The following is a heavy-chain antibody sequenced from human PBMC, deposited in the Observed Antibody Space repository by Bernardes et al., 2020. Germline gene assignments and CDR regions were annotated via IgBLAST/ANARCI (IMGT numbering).Heavy chain of an antibody. Sequence: ASVKVSCKASGYTFTSYGISWVRQAPGQGLEWMGWISAYNGNTNYAQKLQGRVTMTTDTSTSTAYMELRSLRSDDTAVYYCARLSSSAWGYYYGMDVWGKGTTVTVSS. V-gene: IGHV1-18*01. CDR2: ISAYNGNT. D-gene: IGHD7-27*01. CDR3: ARLSSSAWGYYYGMDV. J-gene: IGHJ6*04. CDR1: GYTFTSYG.